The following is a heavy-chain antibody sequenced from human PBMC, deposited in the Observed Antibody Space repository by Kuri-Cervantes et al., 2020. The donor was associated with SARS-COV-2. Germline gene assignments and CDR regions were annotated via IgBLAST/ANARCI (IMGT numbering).Heavy chain of an antibody. CDR2: ISGSGGTI. J-gene: IGHJ4*02. CDR1: AFTFSGRS. D-gene: IGHD5-12*01. CDR3: ARETTRGGYDY. Sequence: GESLKISCAASAFTFSGRSMSWVRQAPGKGLEWVSAISGSGGTIYYADSVKGRFTISRDNAKNSLYLQMNSLRAEDTAVYYCARETTRGGYDYWGQGTLVTVSS. V-gene: IGHV3-11*04.